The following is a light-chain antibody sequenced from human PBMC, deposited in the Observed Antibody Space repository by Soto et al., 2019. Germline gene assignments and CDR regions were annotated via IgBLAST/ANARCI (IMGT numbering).Light chain of an antibody. Sequence: EIVLTQSAATLSLSPGERATLSCRASQSVSRYLAWYQQKPGQAPRLLIHDASNRATGIPARFSGSGSGTDFTLTISSLEPEDFAVYYCQQRSNWPRTFGGGTKVEIK. J-gene: IGKJ4*01. V-gene: IGKV3-11*01. CDR2: DAS. CDR1: QSVSRY. CDR3: QQRSNWPRT.